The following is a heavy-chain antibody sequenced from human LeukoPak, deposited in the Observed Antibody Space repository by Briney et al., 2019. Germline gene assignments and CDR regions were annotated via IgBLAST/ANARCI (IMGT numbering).Heavy chain of an antibody. CDR3: TRTRSRADSPDAFDI. CDR2: IYYSGST. V-gene: IGHV4-4*02. Sequence: PSGTLSLTCAVSGENISRGSWWSWVRQSPGKGLEWIGCIYYSGSTNYNPSLKSRVTISVDTSKNQFSLKLSSVIAADTAVYYCTRTRSRADSPDAFDIWGQGTMVTVSS. D-gene: IGHD1-26*01. J-gene: IGHJ3*02. CDR1: GENISRGSW.